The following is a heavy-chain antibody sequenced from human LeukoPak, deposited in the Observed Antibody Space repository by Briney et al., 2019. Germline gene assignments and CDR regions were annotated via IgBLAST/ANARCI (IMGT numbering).Heavy chain of an antibody. J-gene: IGHJ6*02. CDR3: ARDYCSSTSCYISWVHYYGVDV. V-gene: IGHV3-30-3*01. CDR2: ISYDGSNK. Sequence: GGSLRLSCAASGFTFSSYAMHWVRQAPGEGLEWVAVISYDGSNKYYADSVKGRFTISRDNSKNTLYLQMNSLRAEDTAVYYCARDYCSSTSCYISWVHYYGVDVWGQGTTVTVSS. CDR1: GFTFSSYA. D-gene: IGHD2-2*02.